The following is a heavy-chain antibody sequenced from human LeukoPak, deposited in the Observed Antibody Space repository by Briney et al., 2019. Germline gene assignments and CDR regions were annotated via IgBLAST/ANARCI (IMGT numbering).Heavy chain of an antibody. CDR2: INPSGGST. Sequence: ASVKVSXKASGYTFTSYYMHWVRQAPGQGLEWMGIINPSGGSTRYAQKFQGRVTMTRDTSTSTVYMELSSLRSEDTAVYYCARVSGSGDYFDYWGQGTLVTVSS. CDR1: GYTFTSYY. J-gene: IGHJ4*02. D-gene: IGHD3-10*01. CDR3: ARVSGSGDYFDY. V-gene: IGHV1-46*01.